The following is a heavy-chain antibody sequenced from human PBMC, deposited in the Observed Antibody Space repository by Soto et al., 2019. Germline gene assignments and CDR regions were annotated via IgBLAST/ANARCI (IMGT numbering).Heavy chain of an antibody. Sequence: SETLSLTCTVSGGSISSYYWSWIRQPPGKGLEWIGYIYYSGSTNYNPSLKSRVTISVDTSKNQFSLKLSSVTAADTAVYYCARLDPNIWSGYSLGAFDIWGQGTMVTVSS. V-gene: IGHV4-59*08. CDR1: GGSISSYY. D-gene: IGHD3-3*01. CDR3: ARLDPNIWSGYSLGAFDI. CDR2: IYYSGST. J-gene: IGHJ3*02.